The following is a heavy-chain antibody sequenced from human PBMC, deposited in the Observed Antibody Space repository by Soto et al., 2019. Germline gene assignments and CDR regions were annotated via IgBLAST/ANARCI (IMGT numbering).Heavy chain of an antibody. D-gene: IGHD6-13*01. CDR3: AHSRAAALVDY. J-gene: IGHJ4*02. Sequence: QITLKESGPTLVKPTQTLTLTCTFSGFSLSTSGVGVGWIRQPPGKALEWLALIYWDDDKRYSPSLKSRLTITKDTSNNPVALTMTTMDPVHTATYSCAHSRAAALVDYWGQGTLVTVSS. CDR1: GFSLSTSGVG. V-gene: IGHV2-5*02. CDR2: IYWDDDK.